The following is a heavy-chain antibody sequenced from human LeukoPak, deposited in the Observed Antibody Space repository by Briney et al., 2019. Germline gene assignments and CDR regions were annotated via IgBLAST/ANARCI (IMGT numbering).Heavy chain of an antibody. V-gene: IGHV3-23*01. J-gene: IGHJ5*02. D-gene: IGHD4-11*01. CDR1: GFTFNNYA. CDR2: ISASGGTT. Sequence: PGVSLRLSCAASGFTFNNYAMSWVRQAPGKGLEGVSGISASGGTTYYAASVKGRFTISRDNSKTTLHLQMNSLRAEDSAIYYCAKDPVGTTVNWFGPWGQGTLVTVSS. CDR3: AKDPVGTTVNWFGP.